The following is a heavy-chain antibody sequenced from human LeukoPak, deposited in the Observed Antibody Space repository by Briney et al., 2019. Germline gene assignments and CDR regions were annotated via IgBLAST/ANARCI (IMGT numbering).Heavy chain of an antibody. D-gene: IGHD6-13*01. CDR2: INHSGST. Sequence: SETLSLTCAVYGGSSSGYYWSWIRQPPGKGLEWIGEINHSGSTNYNPSLKSRVTISVDTSKNQFSLKLSSVTAADTAVYYCARGRRGNLQQPYYGMDVWGQGTTVTVSS. J-gene: IGHJ6*02. CDR1: GGSSSGYY. V-gene: IGHV4-34*01. CDR3: ARGRRGNLQQPYYGMDV.